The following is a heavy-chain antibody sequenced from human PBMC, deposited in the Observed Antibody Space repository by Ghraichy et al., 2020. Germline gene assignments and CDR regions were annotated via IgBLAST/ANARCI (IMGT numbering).Heavy chain of an antibody. CDR1: GFTFSDYW. Sequence: GESLNISCACSGFTFSDYWMLWVRQVPGKGLVWVSRISGDGSITTYADSVKGRFIISRDNAKNTLYLQMNSLRAEDTALYYCIKLGMSLGAYWGQGTLVTVSS. CDR2: ISGDGSIT. D-gene: IGHD1-7*01. J-gene: IGHJ4*02. CDR3: IKLGMSLGAY. V-gene: IGHV3-74*01.